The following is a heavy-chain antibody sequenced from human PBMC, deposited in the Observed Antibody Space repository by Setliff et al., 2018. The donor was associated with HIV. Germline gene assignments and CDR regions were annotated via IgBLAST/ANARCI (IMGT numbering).Heavy chain of an antibody. CDR2: INTSGGSA. CDR3: ARNQGDASGWYAGDY. D-gene: IGHD6-19*01. CDR1: GYTFTTYP. Sequence: ASVKVSCKASGYTFTTYPMHWVRQAPGQGLEWMGVINTSGGSAGYAEKFRGRVTMTRDTSTNTVYMDLRNLRSEDTAVYYCARNQGDASGWYAGDYWGHGTQVTVSS. J-gene: IGHJ4*01. V-gene: IGHV1-46*01.